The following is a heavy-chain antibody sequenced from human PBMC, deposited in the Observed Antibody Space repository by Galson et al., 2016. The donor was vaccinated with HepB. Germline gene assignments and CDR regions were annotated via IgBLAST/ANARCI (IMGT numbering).Heavy chain of an antibody. J-gene: IGHJ4*02. CDR3: ANSLMISTSQGRGPT. CDR1: GFTFSSYR. D-gene: IGHD3/OR15-3a*01. V-gene: IGHV3-21*01. Sequence: SLSLSCAASGFTFSSYRMNWVRQAPGKGLEWVSSISSTTTYIYYADSAKGRFTISRDNAKNSVYLQMNSLRAEDTAVYYCANSLMISTSQGRGPTRGQGTLVTVSS. CDR2: ISSTTTYI.